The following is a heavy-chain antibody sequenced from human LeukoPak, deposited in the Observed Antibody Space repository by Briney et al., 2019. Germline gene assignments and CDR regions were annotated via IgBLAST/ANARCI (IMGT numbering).Heavy chain of an antibody. CDR2: TYYRSKWYN. Sequence: SQTLSLTCAVSGDSVSSNSAAWNWIRQSPSRGLEWLGRTYYRSKWYNDYAVSVKSRITINPDTSKNQFSLQLNSVTPEDTAVYYCARAGSSSLRTPYSYYFDYWGQGTLVTVSS. D-gene: IGHD6-6*01. CDR3: ARAGSSSLRTPYSYYFDY. J-gene: IGHJ4*02. V-gene: IGHV6-1*01. CDR1: GDSVSSNSAA.